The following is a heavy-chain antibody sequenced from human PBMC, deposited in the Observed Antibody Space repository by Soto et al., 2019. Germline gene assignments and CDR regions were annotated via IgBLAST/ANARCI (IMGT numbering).Heavy chain of an antibody. J-gene: IGHJ6*02. CDR1: GYTFTRYY. CDR3: ARVYSSSWPPSIHIHYYYYGMDV. V-gene: IGHV1-46*01. Sequence: ASVKVSCKAAGYTFTRYYMHWGRQAPGQGLEWMGIINPSGGSTSYAQKFQGRVTMTRDTSTSTVYMELSSLRSEDTAVYYCARVYSSSWPPSIHIHYYYYGMDVWGQGTTVTVSS. CDR2: INPSGGST. D-gene: IGHD6-13*01.